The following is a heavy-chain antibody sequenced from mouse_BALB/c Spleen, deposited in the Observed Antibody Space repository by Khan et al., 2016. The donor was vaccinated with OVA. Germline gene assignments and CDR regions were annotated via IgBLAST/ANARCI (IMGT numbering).Heavy chain of an antibody. V-gene: IGHV1S132*01. CDR1: GYIFTSYW. CDR3: AREEPLYYFDY. CDR2: IYPGTDNT. D-gene: IGHD6-1*01. Sequence: VQLQQSGAELMRPGASVKLSCKTSGYIFTSYWIHWVKQRSGQGLEWIARIYPGTDNTYYNEKFKDTATLTADKSSTTAYMQLSSLKSEDSAVYLCAREEPLYYFDYWGQGTTLTVSS. J-gene: IGHJ2*01.